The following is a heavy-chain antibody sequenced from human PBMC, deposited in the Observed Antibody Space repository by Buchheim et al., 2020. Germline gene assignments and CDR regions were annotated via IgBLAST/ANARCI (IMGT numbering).Heavy chain of an antibody. J-gene: IGHJ4*02. D-gene: IGHD2-21*02. CDR1: GYTLSKLS. CDR3: ATGFTTASDC. CDR2: FDPEDGKT. V-gene: IGHV1-24*01. Sequence: QVQVVQSGAEVRKPGASVKVSCKVSGYTLSKLSIHWVRQAPGKGLEWMGGFDPEDGKTIHAQKFQGRVTMTEDRSIDTASMELSSLRSEDTAVYYCATGFTTASDCWGQGTL.